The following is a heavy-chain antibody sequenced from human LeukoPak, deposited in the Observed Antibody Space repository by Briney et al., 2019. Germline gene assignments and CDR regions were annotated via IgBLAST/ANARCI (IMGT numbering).Heavy chain of an antibody. CDR2: IYTSGST. Sequence: PSETLSLTCTVSGGSISSYYWNWIRQPAGKGLDWVGRIYTSGSTNYNPSLKSRVTMSVDTSKNQFSLKLTSVTAADTAVHYCAREVGQYSSGWLSSEYYFDYWGQGTLVTVSS. CDR3: AREVGQYSSGWLSSEYYFDY. CDR1: GGSISSYY. D-gene: IGHD6-19*01. V-gene: IGHV4-4*07. J-gene: IGHJ4*02.